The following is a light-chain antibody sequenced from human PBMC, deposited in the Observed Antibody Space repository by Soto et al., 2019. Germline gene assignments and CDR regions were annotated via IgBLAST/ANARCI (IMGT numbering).Light chain of an antibody. CDR1: QSLLHSNGYNY. J-gene: IGKJ1*01. Sequence: DIVMTQSPLSLPVTPGEPASISCRSSQSLLHSNGYNYLDWYLQKPGQSPQLLIYLGSNRASGVPDRFSGSGSGTDFTLTISSLQAEDVAVYYCQQHYSTWWTFGQGTKVDIK. CDR3: QQHYSTWWT. CDR2: LGS. V-gene: IGKV2-28*01.